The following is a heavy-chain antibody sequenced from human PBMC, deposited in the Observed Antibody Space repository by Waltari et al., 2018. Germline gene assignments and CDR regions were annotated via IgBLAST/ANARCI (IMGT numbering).Heavy chain of an antibody. Sequence: EVQLVQSGAEVKKPGESLKISCKGSGYSFTSYWIGWVRQMPGKGLEWMGIIFPGDSGTRYSPSFQGQVTISADKSISTAYLQWSSLKASDTAMYYCARLGAIVGATAWFDPWGQGTLVTVSS. CDR1: GYSFTSYW. D-gene: IGHD1-26*01. CDR2: IFPGDSGT. CDR3: ARLGAIVGATAWFDP. J-gene: IGHJ5*02. V-gene: IGHV5-51*01.